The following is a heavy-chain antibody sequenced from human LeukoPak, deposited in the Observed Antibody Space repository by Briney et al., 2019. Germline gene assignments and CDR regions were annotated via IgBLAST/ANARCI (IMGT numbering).Heavy chain of an antibody. V-gene: IGHV4-4*02. Sequence: NPSETLSLTCAVSGGSISSSNWWSWVRQPPGKGLEWIGEIYHSGSTYYNPSLKSRVTISVDRSKNQFSLKLSSVTAADTAVYYCARESGLARAWWFDPWGQGTLVTVSS. CDR2: IYHSGST. CDR3: ARESGLARAWWFDP. J-gene: IGHJ5*02. CDR1: GGSISSSNW. D-gene: IGHD2-21*01.